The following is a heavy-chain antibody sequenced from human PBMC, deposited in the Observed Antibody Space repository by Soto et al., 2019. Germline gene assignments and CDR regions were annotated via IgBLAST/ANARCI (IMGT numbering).Heavy chain of an antibody. J-gene: IGHJ4*02. CDR3: ARGSGSYYGWYFDY. CDR2: IYYSGST. CDR1: GGSISSSSYY. D-gene: IGHD1-26*01. Sequence: SETLSLTCTVSGGSISSSSYYWGWIRHPPGKGLEWIGSIYYSGSTYYNPSLKSRVTISVDTTKNQFSLKLSSVTAADTAVYYCARGSGSYYGWYFDYWGQGTLVT. V-gene: IGHV4-39*01.